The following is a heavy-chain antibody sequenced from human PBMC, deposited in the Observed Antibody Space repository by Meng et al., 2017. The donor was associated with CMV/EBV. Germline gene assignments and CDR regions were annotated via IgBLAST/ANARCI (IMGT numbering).Heavy chain of an antibody. Sequence: GSLRLSCTVSGGSISSYYWSWIRQPPGKGLEWIGYIYYSGSTNYNPSLKSRVTISVDTSKNPFSLKLSSVTAADTAVYYCARSLVVVPAVQTYYYYYGMDVWGQGTTVTVSS. CDR2: IYYSGST. V-gene: IGHV4-59*01. CDR3: ARSLVVVPAVQTYYYYYGMDV. J-gene: IGHJ6*02. D-gene: IGHD2-2*01. CDR1: GGSISSYY.